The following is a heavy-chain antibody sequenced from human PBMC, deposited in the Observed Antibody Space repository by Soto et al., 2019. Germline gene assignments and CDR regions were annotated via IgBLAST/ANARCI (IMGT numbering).Heavy chain of an antibody. J-gene: IGHJ4*02. D-gene: IGHD3-10*01. CDR3: ARGVRYYGSGSYYNQ. Sequence: QVQLQQWGAGLLKPSETLSLTCAVYGGSFSGYYWSWIRQPPGKGLEWIGEINHSGSTNYNPSLKSRVTISVDTSKNQFSLKLSSVTAADTAVYYCARGVRYYGSGSYYNQRGQGTLVTVSS. CDR2: INHSGST. V-gene: IGHV4-34*01. CDR1: GGSFSGYY.